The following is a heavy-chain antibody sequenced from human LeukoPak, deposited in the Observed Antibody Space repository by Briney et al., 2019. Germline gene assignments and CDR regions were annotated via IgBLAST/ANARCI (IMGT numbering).Heavy chain of an antibody. D-gene: IGHD4-11*01. Sequence: TSQTLSLTCTVSGGSISSGSYYWRWIRQPAGKGLEWIGRIYTSGSTNYNPSLKSRVTISVDTSKNQFSLKLSSVTAADTAVYYCARATVTLIDYWGQGTLVTVSS. CDR1: GGSISSGSYY. V-gene: IGHV4-61*02. CDR3: ARATVTLIDY. CDR2: IYTSGST. J-gene: IGHJ4*02.